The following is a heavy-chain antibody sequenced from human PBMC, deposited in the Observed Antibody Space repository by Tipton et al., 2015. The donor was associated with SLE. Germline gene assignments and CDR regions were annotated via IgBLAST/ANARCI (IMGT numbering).Heavy chain of an antibody. J-gene: IGHJ6*02. V-gene: IGHV4-59*12. CDR3: ARDSAGDYYYGMDV. CDR1: GGSISSYY. CDR2: IYYSGST. Sequence: TLSLTCTVSGGSISSYYWSWIRQPPGKGLEWIGYIYYSGSTNYNPSLKSRVTISVDTSKNQFSLKLSSVTAADTAVYYCARDSAGDYYYGMDVWGQGTTVTVSS. D-gene: IGHD1-26*01.